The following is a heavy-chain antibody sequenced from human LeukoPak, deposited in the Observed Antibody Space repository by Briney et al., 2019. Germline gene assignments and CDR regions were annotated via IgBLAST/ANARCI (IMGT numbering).Heavy chain of an antibody. V-gene: IGHV1-18*01. CDR2: ISAYNGNT. D-gene: IGHD3-22*01. Sequence: GASVKVSCRASGYTFTSYGISWVRQAPGEGLEWMRWISAYNGNTNYAQKLQGRVTMTTDTSTSTAYMELRSLRSDDTAVYYCARGGYYDSSGLVDLWGQGTLVTVSS. J-gene: IGHJ5*02. CDR1: GYTFTSYG. CDR3: ARGGYYDSSGLVDL.